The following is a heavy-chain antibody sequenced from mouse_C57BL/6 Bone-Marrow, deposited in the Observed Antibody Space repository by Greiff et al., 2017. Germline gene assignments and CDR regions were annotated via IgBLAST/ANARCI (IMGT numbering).Heavy chain of an antibody. CDR2: INPYNGGT. Sequence: EVQLQQSGPVLVKPGASVKMSCKASGYTFTDYYMNWVKQSHGKSLEWIGVINPYNGGTSYNQKFKGKATLTVDKSSSTAYMELNSLTSEDSAVYDCARWGSAYYYAMDYWGQGTSVTVSS. CDR3: ARWGSAYYYAMDY. J-gene: IGHJ4*01. CDR1: GYTFTDYY. D-gene: IGHD1-1*01. V-gene: IGHV1-19*01.